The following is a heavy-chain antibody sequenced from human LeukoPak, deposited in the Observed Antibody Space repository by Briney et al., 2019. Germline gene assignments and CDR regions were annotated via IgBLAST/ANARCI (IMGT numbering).Heavy chain of an antibody. CDR2: IRYDGSNK. D-gene: IGHD1-26*01. V-gene: IGHV3-30*02. CDR3: AKRKGELYSYMDV. CDR1: GFTFSSYG. Sequence: GGSLRLSCAASGFTFSSYGMHWVRQAPGKGLEWVAFIRYDGSNKYYADSVKGRFTISRDNSKNTLYLQMNSLRAEDTAVYYCAKRKGELYSYMDVWGKGTTVTVSS. J-gene: IGHJ6*03.